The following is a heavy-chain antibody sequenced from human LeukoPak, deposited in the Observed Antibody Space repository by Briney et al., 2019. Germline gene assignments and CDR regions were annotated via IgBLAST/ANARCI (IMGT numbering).Heavy chain of an antibody. D-gene: IGHD6-19*01. Sequence: PSETLSLTCTVSGGSISSSSYYWGWIRQPPGKGLEWIGSIYYSGSTYYNPSLKSRVTISVDTSKNQFSLKLNSVTAADAAVYYCARTVSSGWTSYYMDVWGKGTTVTVSS. V-gene: IGHV4-39*07. CDR3: ARTVSSGWTSYYMDV. CDR1: GGSISSSSYY. CDR2: IYYSGST. J-gene: IGHJ6*03.